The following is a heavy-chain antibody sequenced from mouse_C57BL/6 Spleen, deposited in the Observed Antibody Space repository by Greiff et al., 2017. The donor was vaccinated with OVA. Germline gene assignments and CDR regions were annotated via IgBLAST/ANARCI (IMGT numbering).Heavy chain of an antibody. Sequence: EVQLQQSGPELVKPGASVKISCKASGYTFTDYYMNWVKQSHGKSLEWIGDINPNNGGTSYNQKLKGKATLTVDKYSSTAYMELRSLTSEDSAVYYCARWLGGYAMEYWGQGTSVTVSS. CDR3: ARWLGGYAMEY. CDR2: INPNNGGT. V-gene: IGHV1-26*01. D-gene: IGHD4-1*01. CDR1: GYTFTDYY. J-gene: IGHJ4*01.